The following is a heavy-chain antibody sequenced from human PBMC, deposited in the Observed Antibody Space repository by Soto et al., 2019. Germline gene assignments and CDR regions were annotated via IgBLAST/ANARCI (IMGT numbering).Heavy chain of an antibody. Sequence: SETLSLTCTVSGGSISSGGYYWSWIRQHPGKGLEWIGYIYYSGSTNYNPSLKSRVTISVDTSKNQFSLKLSSVTAADTAVYYCARDLSGYADYWGQGTLVTVSS. J-gene: IGHJ4*02. D-gene: IGHD2-8*01. CDR3: ARDLSGYADY. CDR1: GGSISSGGYY. CDR2: IYYSGST. V-gene: IGHV4-61*08.